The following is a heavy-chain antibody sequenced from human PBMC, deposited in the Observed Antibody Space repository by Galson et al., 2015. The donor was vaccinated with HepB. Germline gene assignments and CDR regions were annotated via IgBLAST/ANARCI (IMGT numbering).Heavy chain of an antibody. CDR1: GFTFSSYA. J-gene: IGHJ4*02. D-gene: IGHD4-17*01. V-gene: IGHV3-23*01. CDR2: ISGSGGST. Sequence: SLRLSCAASGFTFSSYAMSWVRQAPGKGLEWVSAISGSGGSTYYADSVKGRFTISRDNSKNTLYLQMNSLRAEDTAVYYCAKDPVRSRRGYYFDYWGQGTLVTVSS. CDR3: AKDPVRSRRGYYFDY.